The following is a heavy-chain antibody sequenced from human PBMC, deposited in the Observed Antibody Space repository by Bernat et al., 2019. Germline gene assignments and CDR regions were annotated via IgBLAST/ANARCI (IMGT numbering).Heavy chain of an antibody. D-gene: IGHD1-14*01. CDR3: ASPWVGEEPAPREIDYYYYDLVM. V-gene: IGHV1-46*03. Sequence: QVQLVQSGAEVKKPGASVKVSCKASGYTFTSYYMHWVRQAPGQGLEWMGIINPSVGSTSYVQKFQGRDTMTEDTSTGTVDMEVSGLKFEDTAGYYCASPWVGEEPAPREIDYYYYDLVMWGQGPRSTVS. CDR1: GYTFTSYY. J-gene: IGHJ6*02. CDR2: INPSVGST.